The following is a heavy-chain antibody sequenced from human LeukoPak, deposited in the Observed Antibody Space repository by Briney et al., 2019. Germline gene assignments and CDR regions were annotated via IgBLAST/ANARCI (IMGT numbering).Heavy chain of an antibody. CDR1: GFTFSSYG. V-gene: IGHV3-30*02. CDR2: IRYDGSNK. D-gene: IGHD3-22*01. J-gene: IGHJ4*02. CDR3: ATGPVYDSSGYWFPN. Sequence: QAGGSLRLSCAASGFTFSSYGMHWVRQAPGKGLEWVAFIRYDGSNKYYADSVKGRFTISRDNSKNTLYLQMNSLRAEDTAVYYCATGPVYDSSGYWFPNWGQGTLVTVSS.